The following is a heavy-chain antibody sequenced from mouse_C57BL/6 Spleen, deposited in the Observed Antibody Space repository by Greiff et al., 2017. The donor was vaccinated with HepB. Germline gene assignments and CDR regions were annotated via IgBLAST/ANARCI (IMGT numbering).Heavy chain of an antibody. CDR1: GYTFTSYW. Sequence: QVQLQQPGAELVMPGASVKLSCKASGYTFTSYWMHWVKQRPGQGLEWIGEIDPSDSYTNYNQKFKGKSTLTVDKSSSTAYMQLSSLTSEDSAVYYCASCNYDWYFDVWGTGTTVTVSS. CDR3: ASCNYDWYFDV. D-gene: IGHD2-1*01. CDR2: IDPSDSYT. V-gene: IGHV1-69*01. J-gene: IGHJ1*03.